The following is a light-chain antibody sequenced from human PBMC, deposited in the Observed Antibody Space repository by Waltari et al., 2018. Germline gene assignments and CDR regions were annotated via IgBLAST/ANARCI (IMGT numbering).Light chain of an antibody. Sequence: SPATLSVSPGERATLSCRASQSATNYLAWYQQKPGQAPRLLIFGASTRATGVPARFSGSGSGTEFTLTISSLQSEDSGVYYCQQYSKWPPFTFGQGTNLEIK. CDR3: QQYSKWPPFT. CDR1: QSATNY. J-gene: IGKJ2*01. V-gene: IGKV3-15*01. CDR2: GAS.